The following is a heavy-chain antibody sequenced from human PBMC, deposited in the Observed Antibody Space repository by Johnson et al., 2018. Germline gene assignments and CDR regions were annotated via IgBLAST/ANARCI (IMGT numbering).Heavy chain of an antibody. D-gene: IGHD3-3*01. Sequence: EVQLVESGGGLVQPGRSLRLSCVASGFSFDDYAMHWVRQAPGKGLEWVSSINWNGGSTGYADSVEGRFTISRDNAKNSLYLQMNILRAEDTALYYCAKSQYCRFCYYMDVWGKGTTVTVSS. CDR1: GFSFDDYA. V-gene: IGHV3-9*01. CDR3: AKSQYCRFCYYMDV. J-gene: IGHJ6*03. CDR2: INWNGGST.